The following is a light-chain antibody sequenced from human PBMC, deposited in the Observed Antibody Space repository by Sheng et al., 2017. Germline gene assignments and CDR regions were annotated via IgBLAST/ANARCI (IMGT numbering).Light chain of an antibody. CDR1: QYIVNY. CDR3: QQRSNWPLT. CDR2: DAS. J-gene: IGKJ4*01. Sequence: EIVLTQSPATLSLSPGERATLSCRASQYIVNYLAWYQHTPGQAPRLLIYDASKRATGIPARFSGSGSGTDFTLTINSLEPEYSAVYYCQQRSNWPLTFGGGTKVEIK. V-gene: IGKV3-11*01.